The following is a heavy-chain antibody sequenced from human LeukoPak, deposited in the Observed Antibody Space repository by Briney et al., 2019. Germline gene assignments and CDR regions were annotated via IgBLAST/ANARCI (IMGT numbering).Heavy chain of an antibody. CDR3: ARGTNSTFDI. V-gene: IGHV6-1*01. D-gene: IGHD1-7*01. CDR2: AYCRCRGCR. CDR1: GDSLSINSVA. Sequence: KISQTLSLTCAISGDSLSINSVAGNWIRQYRTRGLEWLGWAYCRCRGCRDYAIYVRSRINIDTDTSRNQFSLQLSSVTPEDTAVYYCARGTNSTFDIWGQGTMVPVSS. J-gene: IGHJ3*02.